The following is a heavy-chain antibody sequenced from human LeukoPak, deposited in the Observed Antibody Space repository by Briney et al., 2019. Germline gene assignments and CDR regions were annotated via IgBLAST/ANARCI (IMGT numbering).Heavy chain of an antibody. D-gene: IGHD5-24*01. J-gene: IGHJ4*02. Sequence: ASVKVSCTASGYTFTGYYMHWVRQAPGQGLEWMGWIYPNSGGTNYAQKFQGWVTMTRDTSISTAYMELSRLRSDDTAVYFCVRRDVYNRLNDYWGQGTLVTVSS. CDR1: GYTFTGYY. V-gene: IGHV1-2*04. CDR3: VRRDVYNRLNDY. CDR2: IYPNSGGT.